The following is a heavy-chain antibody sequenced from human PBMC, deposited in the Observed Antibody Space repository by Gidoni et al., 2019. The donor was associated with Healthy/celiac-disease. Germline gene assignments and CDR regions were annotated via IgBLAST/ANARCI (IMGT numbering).Heavy chain of an antibody. CDR3: AKDLGPFGLLWFGDHPLDY. J-gene: IGHJ4*02. D-gene: IGHD3-10*01. V-gene: IGHV3-23*01. CDR2: ISGSGGST. Sequence: EVQLLESGGGLVQPGGSLRLSCAPSGFTFSSYAISWVRQAPGKGLEWVSAISGSGGSTYYADSVKGRFTISRDNSKNTLYLQMNSLRAEDTAVYYCAKDLGPFGLLWFGDHPLDYWGQGTLVTVSS. CDR1: GFTFSSYA.